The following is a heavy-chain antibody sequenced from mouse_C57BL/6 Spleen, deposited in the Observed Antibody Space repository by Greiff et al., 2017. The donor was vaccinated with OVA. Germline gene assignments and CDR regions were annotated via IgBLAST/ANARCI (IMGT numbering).Heavy chain of an antibody. Sequence: EVQLQQSGAELVRPGASVKLSCTASGFNIKDYYMHWVKQRPEQGLEWIGRIDPEDGDTEYAPKFQGKATMTADTSSNTAYLQLSSLTSEDTAVYYCTTGRGDYYAMDYWGQGTSVTVSS. D-gene: IGHD4-1*01. CDR1: GFNIKDYY. CDR3: TTGRGDYYAMDY. V-gene: IGHV14-1*01. J-gene: IGHJ4*01. CDR2: IDPEDGDT.